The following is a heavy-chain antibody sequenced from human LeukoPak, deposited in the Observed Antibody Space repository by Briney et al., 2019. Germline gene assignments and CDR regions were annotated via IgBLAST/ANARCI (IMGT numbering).Heavy chain of an antibody. J-gene: IGHJ6*03. V-gene: IGHV1-69*04. CDR2: IIPILGIA. CDR1: GGTFSSYA. CDR3: ARAGYSSSGPYYMDV. Sequence: ASVKVSCKASGGTFSSYAISWVRQAPGQGLEWRGRIIPILGIANYAQKFQGRVTITADKSTSTAYMELSSLRSEDTAVYYCARAGYSSSGPYYMDVWGKGTTVTVSS. D-gene: IGHD6-6*01.